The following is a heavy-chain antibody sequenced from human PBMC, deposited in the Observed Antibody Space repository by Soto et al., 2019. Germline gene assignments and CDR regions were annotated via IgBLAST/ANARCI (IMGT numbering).Heavy chain of an antibody. Sequence: SETLSLTCAVYGGSFSGYYWSWIRQPPGKGLEWIGEINHSGSTNYNPSLKSRVTISVDTSKNQFSLNLSSLTAADTAIYYCARLLHDNRGYYYFDCWGQGTQVT. J-gene: IGHJ4*02. V-gene: IGHV4-34*01. D-gene: IGHD2-15*01. CDR1: GGSFSGYY. CDR3: ARLLHDNRGYYYFDC. CDR2: INHSGST.